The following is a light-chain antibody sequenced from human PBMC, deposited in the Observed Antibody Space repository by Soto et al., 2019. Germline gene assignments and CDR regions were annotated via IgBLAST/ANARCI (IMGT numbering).Light chain of an antibody. CDR2: DAS. CDR3: QQRSNWLT. CDR1: QSVSNNY. J-gene: IGKJ4*01. Sequence: EILMTKSPGTLSVSPGERATLSCRASQSVSNNYLAWYQQKPGHAPSLLIYDASNRATGIPARLSGSGSGTDFTLTISSLEPEDFAVYYCQQRSNWLTFGGGTKVDIK. V-gene: IGKV3-11*01.